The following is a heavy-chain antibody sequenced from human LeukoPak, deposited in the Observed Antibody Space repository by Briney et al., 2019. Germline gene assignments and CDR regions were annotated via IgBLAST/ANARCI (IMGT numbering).Heavy chain of an antibody. CDR2: ISSSSGTI. D-gene: IGHD3-3*01. J-gene: IGHJ6*03. V-gene: IGHV3-48*01. CDR3: ARGYDFWSDNFGYYYYMDA. CDR1: GFIFSSYS. Sequence: GGSLRLSCAASGFIFSSYSMNWVRQAPGKGLEWVSYISSSSGTIYYADSVKGRFTISRDNAKNSLYLQMNSLRAEDTAVYYCARGYDFWSDNFGYYYYMDAWGKGTTVTVSS.